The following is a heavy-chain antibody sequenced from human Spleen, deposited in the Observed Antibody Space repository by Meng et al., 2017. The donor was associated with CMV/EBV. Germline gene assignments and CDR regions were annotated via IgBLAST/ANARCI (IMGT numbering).Heavy chain of an antibody. CDR3: ARMIAVAGTAPFDY. V-gene: IGHV1-2*02. CDR1: GYTFTGHY. CDR2: IYPASGAT. Sequence: ASVKVSCKASGYTFTGHYLHWVRQAPGQGLEWMGWIYPASGATKSAQNFQGRVSMTTDTSTRTAYMELTKLRSDDTAFYYCARMIAVAGTAPFDYWGQGSLVTVSS. J-gene: IGHJ4*02. D-gene: IGHD6-19*01.